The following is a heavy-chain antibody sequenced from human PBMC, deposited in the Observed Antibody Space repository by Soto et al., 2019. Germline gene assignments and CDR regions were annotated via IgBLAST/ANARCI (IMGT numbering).Heavy chain of an antibody. CDR1: GGTFSSYA. Sequence: VKVSCKASGGTFSSYAISWVRQAPGQGLEWMGGIIPIFGTANYAQKFQGRVTITADKSTSTAYMELSSLRSEDTAVYYCAREGTVPAATNYYYYGMDVWGQRTTVTVSS. D-gene: IGHD2-2*01. V-gene: IGHV1-69*06. CDR2: IIPIFGTA. J-gene: IGHJ6*02. CDR3: AREGTVPAATNYYYYGMDV.